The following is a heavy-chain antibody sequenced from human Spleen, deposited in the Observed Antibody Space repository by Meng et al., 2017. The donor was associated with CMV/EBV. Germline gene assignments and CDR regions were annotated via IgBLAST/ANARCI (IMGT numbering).Heavy chain of an antibody. D-gene: IGHD3-3*01. CDR2: INHSGST. J-gene: IGHJ4*02. CDR3: ARVGVYYDFWSAWDY. Sequence: VYGGSFSGYYWSWIRQPPGKGLEWIGEINHSGSTNYNPSLKSRVTISVDTSKNQFSLKLSSVTAADTAVYYCARVGVYYDFWSAWDYWGQGTWSPSPQ. CDR1: GGSFSGYY. V-gene: IGHV4-34*01.